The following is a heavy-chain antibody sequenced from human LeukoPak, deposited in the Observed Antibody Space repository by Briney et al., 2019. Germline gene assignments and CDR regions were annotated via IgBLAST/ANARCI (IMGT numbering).Heavy chain of an antibody. CDR3: ARHDTAATVATVDY. V-gene: IGHV5-10-1*04. J-gene: IGHJ4*02. CDR2: IDPSDSFI. D-gene: IGHD4-23*01. Sequence: GESLKISCQDSGYRFPNFWLTWVRQLPGKGLEWMGRIDPSDSFINYNPSFQGQVTISADKSISTAYLQWSSLKASDTAMYYCARHDTAATVATVDYWGQGTLVTVSS. CDR1: GYRFPNFW.